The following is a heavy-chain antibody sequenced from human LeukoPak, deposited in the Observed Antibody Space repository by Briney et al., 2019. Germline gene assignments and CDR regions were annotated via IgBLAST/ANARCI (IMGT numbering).Heavy chain of an antibody. D-gene: IGHD6-6*01. CDR1: GYTFSSSY. CDR2: INPSVGST. V-gene: IGHV1-46*01. J-gene: IGHJ4*02. Sequence: ASVKVSCKASGYTFSSSYMHWVRQAPGQGLEWMGIINPSVGSTSHAQKFQGRVTMTRDMSTSTVYMELSSLRSEDTAVYYCARELSSSSRLLDSWGQGTLVTVSS. CDR3: ARELSSSSRLLDS.